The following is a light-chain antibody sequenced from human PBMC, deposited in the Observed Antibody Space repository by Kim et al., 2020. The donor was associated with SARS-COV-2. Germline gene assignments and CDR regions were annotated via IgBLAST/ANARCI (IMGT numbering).Light chain of an antibody. CDR1: QSIGNS. CDR2: DAS. CDR3: QQRSNLPPLT. Sequence: EIVFIPPPATLPVSPGERATLSCRASQSIGNSLAWYQQKPGQAPRLLIYDASSRATGIPARFSGSGSGTDFTLTISSLEPEDFAIYYCQQRSNLPPLTFGGGTKVDIK. V-gene: IGKV3-11*01. J-gene: IGKJ4*01.